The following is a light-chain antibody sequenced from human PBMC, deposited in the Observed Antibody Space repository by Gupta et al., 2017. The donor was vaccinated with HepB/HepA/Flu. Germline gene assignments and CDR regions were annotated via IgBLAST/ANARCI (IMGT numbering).Light chain of an antibody. CDR3: RQSLQSPRT. Sequence: DIVMTQSPLSLSVTPGEPASISCRSSQSLVKSNGYTYLEWYLQKPGQSPQLLIHLGSNRASGVADRFSGSGSGADFTLKISRVEADDVGVYYCRQSLQSPRTFGQGTKLEIK. J-gene: IGKJ2*02. V-gene: IGKV2-28*01. CDR2: LGS. CDR1: QSLVKSNGYTY.